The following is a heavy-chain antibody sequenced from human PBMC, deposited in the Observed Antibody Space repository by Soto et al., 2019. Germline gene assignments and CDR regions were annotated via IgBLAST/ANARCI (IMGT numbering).Heavy chain of an antibody. V-gene: IGHV4-30-4*01. CDR2: IYYSGST. Sequence: QVQLQESGPGLVKPSQTLSLTCTVSGGSISSGDYYWSWIRQPPGKGLEWIGYIYYSGSTYYNPSRKSRVTISVDTSTNQFSLKLSSVTAAATAVYYCARVGGFGATTIDYWGQGTLVTVSS. J-gene: IGHJ4*02. D-gene: IGHD3-10*01. CDR1: GGSISSGDYY. CDR3: ARVGGFGATTIDY.